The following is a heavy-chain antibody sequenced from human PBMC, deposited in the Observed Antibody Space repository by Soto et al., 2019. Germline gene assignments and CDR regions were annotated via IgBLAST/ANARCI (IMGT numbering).Heavy chain of an antibody. CDR2: ISRSGDNT. CDR3: AKDRASMGGDYFDS. CDR1: GFTFTSHA. Sequence: GGSLRLSCAASGFTFTSHAISWVRQAPGKGLECVSSISRSGDNTFSADSVKGRFTISRDNFRDTVYLQMNSLRAEDTAVYYCAKDRASMGGDYFDSWGQGTLVTVSS. V-gene: IGHV3-23*01. J-gene: IGHJ4*02. D-gene: IGHD3-16*01.